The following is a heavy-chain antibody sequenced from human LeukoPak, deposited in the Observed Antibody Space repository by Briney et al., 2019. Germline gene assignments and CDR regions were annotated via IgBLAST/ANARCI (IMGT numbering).Heavy chain of an antibody. V-gene: IGHV3-23*01. J-gene: IGHJ4*02. CDR1: GFTFSSYA. Sequence: GGSLRLSCAASGFTFSSYAMSWVRQAPGKGLEWVSAISGSGGSTYYADSVKGRFTIPRDNSKNTLYLQMNSLRAEDTAVYYCAKGPRFLEWFTVFDYWDQGTLVTVSS. D-gene: IGHD3-3*01. CDR3: AKGPRFLEWFTVFDY. CDR2: ISGSGGST.